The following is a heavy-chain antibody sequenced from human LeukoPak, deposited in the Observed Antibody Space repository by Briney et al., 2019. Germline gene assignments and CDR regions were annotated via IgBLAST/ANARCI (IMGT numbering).Heavy chain of an antibody. V-gene: IGHV4-39*07. CDR2: IYYSGST. Sequence: SETLSLTCTVSGGSISSSIYYWGWLRQPPGRGLEWIGSIYYSGSTNYNPSLRRRVTISVDTSKTQFSLELSSVTAADTAVYYCAREAYSSSYYMDVWGKGTTVTISS. D-gene: IGHD2-21*01. CDR3: AREAYSSSYYMDV. J-gene: IGHJ6*03. CDR1: GGSISSSIYY.